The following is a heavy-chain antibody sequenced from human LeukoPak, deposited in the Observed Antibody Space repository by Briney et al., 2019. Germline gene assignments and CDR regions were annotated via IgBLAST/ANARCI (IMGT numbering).Heavy chain of an antibody. D-gene: IGHD6-19*01. CDR2: IYYSGST. Sequence: PSETLSLTCTVSGGSISSSSYYWGWIRQPPGKGLEWIGSIYYSGSTYYNPPLKSRVTISVDTSKNQFSLKLSSVTAADTAVYYCARVSSSGWYEGWGQGTLVTVSS. CDR3: ARVSSSGWYEG. J-gene: IGHJ4*02. CDR1: GGSISSSSYY. V-gene: IGHV4-39*01.